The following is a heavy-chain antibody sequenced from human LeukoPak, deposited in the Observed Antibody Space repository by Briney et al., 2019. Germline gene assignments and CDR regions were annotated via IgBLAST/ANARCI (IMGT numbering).Heavy chain of an antibody. Sequence: TGGSLRLSCAASGFTFSSYGMHWVRQAPGKGLEWVAVISYDGSNKYYADSVKGRFTISRDNSKNTLYLQMNSLRAEDTAVYYCAKDVTTGTTEGDYWGQGTLVTVSS. CDR2: ISYDGSNK. J-gene: IGHJ4*02. D-gene: IGHD1-1*01. CDR1: GFTFSSYG. CDR3: AKDVTTGTTEGDY. V-gene: IGHV3-30*18.